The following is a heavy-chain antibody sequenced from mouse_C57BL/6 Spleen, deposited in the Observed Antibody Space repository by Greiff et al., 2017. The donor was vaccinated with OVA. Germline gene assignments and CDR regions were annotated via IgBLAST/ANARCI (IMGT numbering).Heavy chain of an antibody. CDR1: GYSFTGYY. J-gene: IGHJ1*03. D-gene: IGHD2-2*01. V-gene: IGHV1-42*01. Sequence: VQLQQSGPELVKPGASVKISCKASGYSFTGYYMNWVKQSPEKSLEWIGEINPSTGGTTYNQKFKAKATLTVDKSSSTAYMQLKSLTSEDSAVYYCARVPMVTTGYWYFDVWGTGTTVTVSS. CDR2: INPSTGGT. CDR3: ARVPMVTTGYWYFDV.